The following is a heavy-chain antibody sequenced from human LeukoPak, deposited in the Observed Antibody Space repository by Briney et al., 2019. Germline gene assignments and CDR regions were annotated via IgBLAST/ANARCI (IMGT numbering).Heavy chain of an antibody. CDR2: ISAYNGNT. Sequence: ASVKVSCKASGYTFTSYGISWVRQAPGQGLEWMEWISAYNGNTNYAQKLQGRVTMSTDTSTSTAYMELRSLRSDDTAVYYCARSYRIPGYSSSWYFGYWGQGTLVTVSS. CDR1: GYTFTSYG. V-gene: IGHV1-18*01. CDR3: ARSYRIPGYSSSWYFGY. J-gene: IGHJ4*02. D-gene: IGHD6-13*01.